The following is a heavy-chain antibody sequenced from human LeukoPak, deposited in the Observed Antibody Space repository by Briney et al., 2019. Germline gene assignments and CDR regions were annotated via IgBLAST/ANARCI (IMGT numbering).Heavy chain of an antibody. CDR1: GGSISSYY. D-gene: IGHD1-26*01. Sequence: PSGTLSLTCTVSGGSISSYYWSWIRQPPGKGLEWIGYIYYSGSTNYNPSLKSRVTISVDTSKNQFSLKLSSVTAADTAVYYCARDGVVGATMEYNWFDPWGQGTLVTVSS. CDR2: IYYSGST. J-gene: IGHJ5*02. V-gene: IGHV4-59*01. CDR3: ARDGVVGATMEYNWFDP.